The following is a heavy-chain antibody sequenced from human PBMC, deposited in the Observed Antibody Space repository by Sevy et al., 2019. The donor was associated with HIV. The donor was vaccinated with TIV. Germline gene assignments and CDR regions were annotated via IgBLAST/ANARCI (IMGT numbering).Heavy chain of an antibody. CDR1: GFTFDDYA. Sequence: GGSLRLSCTTSGFTFDDYAMSWFRQAPGKGLEWVAFITRNSYEAYGGTTDYAASVKGRFITSSDDSKSVAFLQMNSLKTEDAAVYYCTRGLATADTPEYYFDYWGQGTLVTVSS. D-gene: IGHD5-12*01. V-gene: IGHV3-49*03. J-gene: IGHJ4*02. CDR2: ITRNSYEAYGGTT. CDR3: TRGLATADTPEYYFDY.